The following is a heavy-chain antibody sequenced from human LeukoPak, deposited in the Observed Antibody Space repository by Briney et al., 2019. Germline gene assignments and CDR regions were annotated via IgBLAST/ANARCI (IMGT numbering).Heavy chain of an antibody. D-gene: IGHD5-12*01. CDR3: ARHHLPPVANWYFDL. CDR1: GVSISTDNFY. Sequence: SETLSLTCTVSGVSISTDNFYWGWIRQPPGKGLEWIGTFYYSGTTYYNPSLKSRLTISVDTSKNQFSLKLSSVTAADTAVYYCARHHLPPVANWYFDLWGRGTLVTVSS. J-gene: IGHJ2*01. V-gene: IGHV4-39*01. CDR2: FYYSGTT.